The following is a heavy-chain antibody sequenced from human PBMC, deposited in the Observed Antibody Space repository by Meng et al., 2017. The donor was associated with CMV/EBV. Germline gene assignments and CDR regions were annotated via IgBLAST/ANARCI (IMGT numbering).Heavy chain of an antibody. V-gene: IGHV1-69*10. CDR2: IIPILGIA. CDR3: ARDERPHQSYFDY. CDR1: GGTFSSYA. D-gene: IGHD1-1*01. Sequence: SVKVSCKASGGTFSSYAISWVRQAPGQGLEWMGGIIPILGIANSAQKFQGRVTITADKSTSTAYMELSSLRSEDTAVYYCARDERPHQSYFDYWGQGTLVTVSS. J-gene: IGHJ4*02.